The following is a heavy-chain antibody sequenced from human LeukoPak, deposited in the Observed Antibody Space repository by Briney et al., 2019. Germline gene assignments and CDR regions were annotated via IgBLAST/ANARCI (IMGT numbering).Heavy chain of an antibody. CDR1: GYRFTSYW. J-gene: IGHJ6*03. D-gene: IGHD3-22*01. Sequence: GESLKISCKGSGYRFTSYWIGWVRPMPGKGLEWMGIIYPGDSDTRYSPSFQGQVTISADKSISTAYLQWSSLKASDTAMYYCARLDSSGYPYYYYYYMDVWGKGTTVTVSS. CDR2: IYPGDSDT. CDR3: ARLDSSGYPYYYYYYMDV. V-gene: IGHV5-51*01.